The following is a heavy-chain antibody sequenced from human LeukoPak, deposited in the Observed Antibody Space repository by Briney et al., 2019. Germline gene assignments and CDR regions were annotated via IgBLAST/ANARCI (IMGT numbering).Heavy chain of an antibody. V-gene: IGHV3-49*04. J-gene: IGHJ6*02. CDR3: TSSMRAGYYYYGIDV. Sequence: PGRSLRLSCAASGFTFGDYPMSWVRQAPGKGLEWVGFIRSKTYGGTTEYAASVKGRFTISRDDSKSIAYLQMSSLKTGDTAVYFCTSSMRAGYYYYGIDVWGQGTTVTVSS. CDR2: IRSKTYGGTT. CDR1: GFTFGDYP.